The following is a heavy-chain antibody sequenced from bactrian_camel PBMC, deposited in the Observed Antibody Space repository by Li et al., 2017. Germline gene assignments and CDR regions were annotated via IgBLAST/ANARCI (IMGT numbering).Heavy chain of an antibody. Sequence: HVQLVESGGGSVQAGGSLRLSCAASGYTYSSICMAWFRVAPGKEREGVATIDSAGSTSYADSVKGRFTVSLDNAKNTLLLRMNSLQPEDTAMYVCASSHPTMPSDCTLNTTLDYWGQGTQVTVS. J-gene: IGHJ4*01. D-gene: IGHD1*01. CDR1: GYTYSSIC. CDR3: ASSHPTMPSDCTLNTTLDY. V-gene: IGHV3S26*01. CDR2: IDSAGST.